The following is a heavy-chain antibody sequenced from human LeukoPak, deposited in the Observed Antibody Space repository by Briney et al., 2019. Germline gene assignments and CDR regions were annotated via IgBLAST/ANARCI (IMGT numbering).Heavy chain of an antibody. D-gene: IGHD3-10*01. CDR2: IIPAFGTT. V-gene: IGHV1-69*06. CDR1: GDTFNSYA. CDR3: AREYYGSGSYYDGYYFDF. J-gene: IGHJ4*02. Sequence: SVKVSCKVSGDTFNSYAVAWVRQAPGQGLEWMGLIIPAFGTTHYAQRFQGRVTITSDKSTTTAYMELGSPRSEDTAVYYCAREYYGSGSYYDGYYFDFWGQGTLVTVSS.